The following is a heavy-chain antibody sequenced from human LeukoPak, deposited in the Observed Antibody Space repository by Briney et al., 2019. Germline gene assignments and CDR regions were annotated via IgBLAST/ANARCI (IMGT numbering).Heavy chain of an antibody. V-gene: IGHV3-23*01. CDR1: GFTFSSYA. Sequence: GGSLRLSCAASGFTFSSYAMSWVRQAPGKGLEWVSAISGSGGSTYYADSVKGRFTISRDNSKNTLYLQMNSLRAEDTAVYYCAKSQITTGLTYYYDSSGSHFDYWGQGTLVTVSS. D-gene: IGHD3-22*01. CDR3: AKSQITTGLTYYYDSSGSHFDY. J-gene: IGHJ4*02. CDR2: ISGSGGST.